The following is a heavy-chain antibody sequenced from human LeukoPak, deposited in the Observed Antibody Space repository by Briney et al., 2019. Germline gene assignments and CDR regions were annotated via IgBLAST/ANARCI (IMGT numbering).Heavy chain of an antibody. Sequence: SETLSLTCTVSGGSISSYYWSWIRQPPGKGLEWIGYIYYSGSTNYNPSLKSRVTISVDTSKNQFSLKLSSVTAADTAVYYCARDNWRGREEDIAAYCGGDCYSGFDPWGQGTLVTVSS. V-gene: IGHV4-59*01. D-gene: IGHD2-21*02. CDR2: IYYSGST. J-gene: IGHJ5*02. CDR3: ARDNWRGREEDIAAYCGGDCYSGFDP. CDR1: GGSISSYY.